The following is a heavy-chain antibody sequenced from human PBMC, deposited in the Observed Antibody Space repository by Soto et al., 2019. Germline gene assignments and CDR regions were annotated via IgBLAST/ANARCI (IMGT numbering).Heavy chain of an antibody. CDR3: AREPPDYYGSGSYEV. V-gene: IGHV4-59*01. J-gene: IGHJ4*02. Sequence: SETLSLTCTVSGGSISSYYWSWIRQPPGKGLEWIGYIYYSGSTNYNPSLKSRVTISVDTSKNQFSLKLSSVTAADTAVYYCAREPPDYYGSGSYEVWGQGTLVTVSS. D-gene: IGHD3-10*01. CDR2: IYYSGST. CDR1: GGSISSYY.